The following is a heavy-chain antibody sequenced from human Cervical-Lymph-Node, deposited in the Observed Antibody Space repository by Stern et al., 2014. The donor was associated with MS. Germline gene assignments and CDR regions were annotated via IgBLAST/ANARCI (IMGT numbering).Heavy chain of an antibody. Sequence: EVHLVESGGTLVQPGGSLRLSCVGSGFTFGSYAMSWVRQAPGKGLPWVSTISHAATTTYYADSVKGRFTISRDNSKNTLYLQMNSLRAEDTAVYYCANKRPYCSGGSCKDYWGQGTLVTVSS. CDR1: GFTFGSYA. CDR3: ANKRPYCSGGSCKDY. CDR2: ISHAATTT. D-gene: IGHD2-15*01. J-gene: IGHJ4*02. V-gene: IGHV3-23*04.